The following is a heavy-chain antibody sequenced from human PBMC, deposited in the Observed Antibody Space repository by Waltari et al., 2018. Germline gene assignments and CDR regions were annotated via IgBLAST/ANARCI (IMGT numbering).Heavy chain of an antibody. CDR3: ARDLPYCSGGSCYSGYYYGMDV. CDR2: IIPIFGTE. Sequence: QVQLVQSGAEVKKPGSSVKVSCKASGGTFSSYAISWVRQAPGQGLEWMGGIIPIFGTENYAQKFQGRVTSTADESTSTAYMELSSLRSEDTAVYYCARDLPYCSGGSCYSGYYYGMDVWGQGTTVTVSS. CDR1: GGTFSSYA. V-gene: IGHV1-69*01. D-gene: IGHD2-15*01. J-gene: IGHJ6*02.